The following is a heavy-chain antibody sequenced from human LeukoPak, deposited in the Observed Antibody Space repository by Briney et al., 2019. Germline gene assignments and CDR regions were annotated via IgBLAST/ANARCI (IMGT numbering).Heavy chain of an antibody. D-gene: IGHD3-22*01. CDR3: ARDRTGYYDSSGGSIDY. CDR2: IYYSGST. CDR1: GGSISSSSYY. Sequence: PSETLSLTCTVSGGSISSSSYYWGWIRQPPGKGLEWIGSIYYSGSTYYNPSLKGRVTISVDTSKNQFSLKLSSVTAADTAVYYCARDRTGYYDSSGGSIDYWGQGTLVTVSS. J-gene: IGHJ4*02. V-gene: IGHV4-39*07.